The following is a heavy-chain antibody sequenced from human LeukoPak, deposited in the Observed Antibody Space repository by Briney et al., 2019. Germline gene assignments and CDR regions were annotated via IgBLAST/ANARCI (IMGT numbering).Heavy chain of an antibody. CDR1: GFTFSDYY. CDR3: AKNYGSDRGVPYGMDV. J-gene: IGHJ6*02. V-gene: IGHV3-11*03. Sequence: GGSLRLSCAASGFTFSDYYMSWIRQAPGKGLEWVSYISSSSSYTNYADSVKGRFTISRDNAKNSLYLQMNSLRAEDTAVYYCAKNYGSDRGVPYGMDVWGQGTTVTVAS. CDR2: ISSSSSYT. D-gene: IGHD3-10*01.